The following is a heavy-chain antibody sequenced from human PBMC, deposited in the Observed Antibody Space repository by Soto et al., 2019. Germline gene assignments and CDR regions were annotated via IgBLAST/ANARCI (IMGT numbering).Heavy chain of an antibody. D-gene: IGHD2-15*01. J-gene: IGHJ5*02. CDR2: INPDNGNT. CDR3: ARGIATGQLDP. CDR1: GGTFTSYA. V-gene: IGHV1-3*01. Sequence: ASVKVSCKASGGTFTSYAITWVRQAPGQGLEWMGRINPDNGNTKSSQKFQDRVIITRDTSASTAYMDLSSLRSEDTAVYYCARGIATGQLDPWGQGTLVTVSS.